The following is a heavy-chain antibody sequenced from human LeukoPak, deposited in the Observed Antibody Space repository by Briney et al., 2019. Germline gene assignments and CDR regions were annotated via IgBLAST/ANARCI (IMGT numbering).Heavy chain of an antibody. CDR3: AREAYGDHSDY. V-gene: IGHV1-69*04. J-gene: IGHJ4*02. Sequence: SVKVSCKASGGTFSNYAVSWVRQAPGQGLEWMGGIIPILGIANYAQKFQGRVTITADKSTSTAYMELSSLRSEDTAVYYCAREAYGDHSDYWGQGTLVTVSS. CDR1: GGTFSNYA. D-gene: IGHD4-17*01. CDR2: IIPILGIA.